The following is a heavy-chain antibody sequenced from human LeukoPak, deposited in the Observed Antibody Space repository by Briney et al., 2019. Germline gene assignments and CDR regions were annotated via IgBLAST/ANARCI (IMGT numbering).Heavy chain of an antibody. CDR1: GGSISSNSYY. Sequence: SETLSLTCSVSGGSISSNSYYWGWIRQPPGKGLEWIGSMYNSGSTYYNPSLKSRVTVSVETSKNHFSLKLSSVTAADTAVYYCARQYYDSSGYYYGDWGQGTLVTVSS. J-gene: IGHJ4*02. CDR3: ARQYYDSSGYYYGD. D-gene: IGHD3-22*01. CDR2: MYNSGST. V-gene: IGHV4-39*02.